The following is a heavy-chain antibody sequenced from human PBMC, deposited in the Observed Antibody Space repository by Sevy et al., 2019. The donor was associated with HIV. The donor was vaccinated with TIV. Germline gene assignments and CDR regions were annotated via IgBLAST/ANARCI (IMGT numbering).Heavy chain of an antibody. CDR1: GFTCSNAW. CDR2: IKSKTDGGTI. V-gene: IGHV3-15*01. CDR3: ITDPGYRGYDEEVINSYYYGMDV. Sequence: GGYLRLSCAASGFTCSNAWMSWVRLAPGKGLEWVGRIKSKTDGGTIDYAAPVKGRFTISREDSKNTLYLQMNTLKTGETAVYYCITDPGYRGYDEEVINSYYYGMDVWGQGTTVTVSS. D-gene: IGHD5-12*01. J-gene: IGHJ6*02.